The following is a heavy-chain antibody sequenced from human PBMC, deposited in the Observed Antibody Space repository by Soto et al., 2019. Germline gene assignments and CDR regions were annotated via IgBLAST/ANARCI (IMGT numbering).Heavy chain of an antibody. CDR3: AVVDSTGNWFDP. CDR1: GGSISSRDFY. J-gene: IGHJ5*02. Sequence: SETLSLTSTVSGGSISSRDFYWGWLRQTPGKGLEFIGSMYYSGTTYYNPSLKSRVTISVDTSKNQFTLKLISVTAADTAVYYCAVVDSTGNWFDPWGEGALVTAPQ. CDR2: MYYSGTT. D-gene: IGHD6-25*01. V-gene: IGHV4-39*01.